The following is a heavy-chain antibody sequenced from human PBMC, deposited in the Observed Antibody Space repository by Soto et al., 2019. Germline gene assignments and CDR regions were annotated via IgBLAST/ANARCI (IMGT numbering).Heavy chain of an antibody. Sequence: PGGSLRLSCAASGFTFSSYDMHWVRQATGKGLEWVSAIGTAGDPYYPGSVKGRFTISRENAKNSLYLQMNSLRAGDTAVYYCAKGTYYYGSAPYYFDYWGQGTLVTVSS. J-gene: IGHJ4*02. CDR3: AKGTYYYGSAPYYFDY. CDR2: IGTAGDP. CDR1: GFTFSSYD. V-gene: IGHV3-13*05. D-gene: IGHD3-10*01.